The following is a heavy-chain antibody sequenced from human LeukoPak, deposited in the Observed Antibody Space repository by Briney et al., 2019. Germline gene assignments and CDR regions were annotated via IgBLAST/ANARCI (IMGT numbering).Heavy chain of an antibody. CDR3: AKCSANYYNDAFDV. J-gene: IGHJ3*01. D-gene: IGHD3-10*02. CDR2: VSGGGAKR. CDR1: GFIFDNFA. V-gene: IGHV3-23*01. Sequence: GGSLRLSCSASGFIFDNFAMNWVRQAPGKRLEWVSYVSGGGAKRHYSGSVKGRFTISRDNSKNTLYLEMNSLRAEDKAMYYCAKCSANYYNDAFDVWGRGTMVTVSS.